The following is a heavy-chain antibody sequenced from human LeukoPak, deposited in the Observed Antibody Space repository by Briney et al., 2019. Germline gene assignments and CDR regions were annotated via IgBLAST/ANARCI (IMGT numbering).Heavy chain of an antibody. V-gene: IGHV1-2*02. Sequence: GASVTVSCKASGYTFTGYYMHWVRQAPGQGLEWMGWINPNSGGTNYAQKFQGRVTMTRDTSISTAYMELSRLRSDDTAVYYCASAYGDYEGGFDYWGQGTLVTVSS. D-gene: IGHD4-17*01. J-gene: IGHJ4*02. CDR3: ASAYGDYEGGFDY. CDR2: INPNSGGT. CDR1: GYTFTGYY.